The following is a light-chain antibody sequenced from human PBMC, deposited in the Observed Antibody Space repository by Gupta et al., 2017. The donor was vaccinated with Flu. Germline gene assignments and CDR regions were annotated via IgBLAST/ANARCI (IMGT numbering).Light chain of an antibody. V-gene: IGKV1-5*03. J-gene: IGKJ1*01. Sequence: DTQMTQSPSTLSASVGDRVAITCRASQSLRDWLAWYQQKPGKAPRLLIYEASILQGGVPSRFSGSGSGTEFTLTISSLQPDDFGTYYCQQDNTYPWTFGQGTKVDIK. CDR1: QSLRDW. CDR2: EAS. CDR3: QQDNTYPWT.